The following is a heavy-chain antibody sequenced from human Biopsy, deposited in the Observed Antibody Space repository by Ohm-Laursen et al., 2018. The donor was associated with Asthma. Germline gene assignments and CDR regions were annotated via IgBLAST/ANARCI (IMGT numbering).Heavy chain of an antibody. J-gene: IGHJ5*02. Sequence: SLRLSCAASGFTFGNFAMSWARQAPGKGLEWVSTIKTNRRGADYPDPAKGRFTISRDYSKNTLYLQMHSLRAADTAVYYCARTTYGDDGFDPWGQGTLVTVSS. CDR2: IKTNRRGA. D-gene: IGHD4-17*01. CDR1: GFTFGNFA. V-gene: IGHV3-23*01. CDR3: ARTTYGDDGFDP.